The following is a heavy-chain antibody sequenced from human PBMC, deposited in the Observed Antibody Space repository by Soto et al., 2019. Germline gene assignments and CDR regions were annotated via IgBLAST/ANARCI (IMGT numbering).Heavy chain of an antibody. CDR3: ATQGFYRMGV. V-gene: IGHV4-39*07. Sequence: PSETLSLTCTFSGCSISSSSYYWGWIRQPPGKGLEWIGSIYYSGSTYYNPSLKSRVTISVDKSKNQFSLKPNSVTAADTAMFYCATQGFYRMGVWGRGTTVTVSS. CDR1: GCSISSSSYY. J-gene: IGHJ6*02. CDR2: IYYSGST.